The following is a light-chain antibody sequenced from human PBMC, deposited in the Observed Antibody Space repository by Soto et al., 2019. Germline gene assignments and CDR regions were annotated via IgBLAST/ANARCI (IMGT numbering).Light chain of an antibody. V-gene: IGLV2-14*01. CDR3: SSYTTSRTYV. CDR1: SSDVGGYNY. Sequence: QSALTQPASVSGSPGQSIAISCTGTSSDVGGYNYVSWYQQHPGKAPKLMIYDVSNRPSGVSNRFSGSKSGNTASLTISGRQAEDEADDYCSSYTTSRTYVFGTGTKVTVL. CDR2: DVS. J-gene: IGLJ1*01.